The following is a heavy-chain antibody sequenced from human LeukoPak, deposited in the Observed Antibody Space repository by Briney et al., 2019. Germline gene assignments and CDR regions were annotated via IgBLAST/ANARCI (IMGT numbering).Heavy chain of an antibody. J-gene: IGHJ4*02. CDR2: ISSSGSTI. V-gene: IGHV3-48*03. D-gene: IGHD3-22*01. CDR1: GFSFSFYG. Sequence: GGSLRLSCADSGFSFSFYGINWVRQAPGKGGEWVSYISSSGSTIYYADPVKGRFTISRDNAKNSLYLNMNSLRAEDTAVYYCARLKGSGYYFVDYWGQGTLVTVSS. CDR3: ARLKGSGYYFVDY.